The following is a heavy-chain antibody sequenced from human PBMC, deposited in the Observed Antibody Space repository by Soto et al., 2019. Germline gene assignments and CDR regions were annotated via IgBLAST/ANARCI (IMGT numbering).Heavy chain of an antibody. J-gene: IGHJ6*02. D-gene: IGHD2-2*01. Sequence: QVQLVQSGAEVKKPGSSVKVSCKASGGTFSSYAISWVRQAPGQVLEWMGGIIPISDTTNYAQKFQGRVTITPDESPSTAYMELSSLRSEDMAVYYCARSQGSSTSLEIYYYYYYGMDVWGQGTTVTVSS. CDR1: GGTFSSYA. CDR3: ARSQGSSTSLEIYYYYYYGMDV. CDR2: IIPISDTT. V-gene: IGHV1-69*01.